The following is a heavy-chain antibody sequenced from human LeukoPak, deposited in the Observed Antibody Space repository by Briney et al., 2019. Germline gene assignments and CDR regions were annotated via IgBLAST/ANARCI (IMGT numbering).Heavy chain of an antibody. CDR2: INHSGST. V-gene: IGHV4-34*01. D-gene: IGHD1-26*01. CDR3: ARGVSGSYYLAYYYYMDV. J-gene: IGHJ6*03. Sequence: SETLSLTCAVYGGSFSGYYWSWIRQPPGKGLEWIGEINHSGSTNYSPSLTSRVTISVDTSKNQFSLKLSSVTAADTAVYYCARGVSGSYYLAYYYYMDVWGKGTTVTVSS. CDR1: GGSFSGYY.